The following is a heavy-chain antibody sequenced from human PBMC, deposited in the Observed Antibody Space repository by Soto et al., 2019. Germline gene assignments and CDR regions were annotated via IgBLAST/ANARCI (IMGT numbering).Heavy chain of an antibody. CDR2: INHSGST. Sequence: QVQLQQWGAGLLKPSENLSLTCAVYGGSFSGYYWSWIRQPPGKGLEWIGEINHSGSTNYNPSLKSRVTISVDTSKNQFSLKLSSVTAADTAVYYCAAGDFWSGYHAGWFDPWGQGTLVTVSS. CDR1: GGSFSGYY. V-gene: IGHV4-34*01. J-gene: IGHJ5*02. D-gene: IGHD3-3*01. CDR3: AAGDFWSGYHAGWFDP.